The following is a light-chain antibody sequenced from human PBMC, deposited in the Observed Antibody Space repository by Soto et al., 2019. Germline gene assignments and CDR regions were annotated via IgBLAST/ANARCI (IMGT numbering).Light chain of an antibody. J-gene: IGLJ2*01. CDR1: SSNIGSNS. V-gene: IGLV1-47*02. Sequence: QSVLTQPPSASGTPGQRVTISCSGSSSNIGSNSVYWYQQLPGTAPKLLIFNNNQRPSGVPDRFSGSKSGTSASLAIRGLRSEDEADYNCATWDDSLSGVVFGGGTKVTVL. CDR3: ATWDDSLSGVV. CDR2: NNN.